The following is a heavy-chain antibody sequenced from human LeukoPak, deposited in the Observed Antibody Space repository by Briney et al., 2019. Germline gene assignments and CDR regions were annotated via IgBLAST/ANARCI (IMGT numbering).Heavy chain of an antibody. CDR1: GFTFDDYA. Sequence: GGSLRLSCAASGFTFDDYAMHWVRQAPGKGLEWVPGISWNSGSIGYADSVKGRFTISRDNAKNSLYLQMNSLRAEDTALYYCAKEHSYGRHYWGQGTLVTVSS. D-gene: IGHD5-18*01. CDR2: ISWNSGSI. V-gene: IGHV3-9*01. J-gene: IGHJ4*02. CDR3: AKEHSYGRHY.